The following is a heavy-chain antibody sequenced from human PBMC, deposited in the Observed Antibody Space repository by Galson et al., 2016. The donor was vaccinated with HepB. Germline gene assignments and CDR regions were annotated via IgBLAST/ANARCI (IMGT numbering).Heavy chain of an antibody. CDR1: GGSISSSDYY. Sequence: SETLSLTCIVSGGSISSSDYYWGWIRQSPGKGLEWIGSIYYSGSTYYNPSPKSRVTISVDTSKNQFSLNLSSMTAADTAVYYCARGGSSGWYLDYFDYWGQGTLVTVSS. CDR3: ARGGSSGWYLDYFDY. V-gene: IGHV4-39*07. CDR2: IYYSGST. D-gene: IGHD6-19*01. J-gene: IGHJ4*02.